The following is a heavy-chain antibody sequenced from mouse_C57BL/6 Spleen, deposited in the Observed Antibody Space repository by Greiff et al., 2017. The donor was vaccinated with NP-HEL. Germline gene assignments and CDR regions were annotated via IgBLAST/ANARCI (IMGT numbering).Heavy chain of an antibody. CDR1: GYSFTGYF. CDR2: INPYNGDT. Sequence: VQLQQSGPELVKPGDSVKISCKASGYSFTGYFMNWVMQSHGKSLEWIGRINPYNGDTFYNQKFKGKANLNVDKSSSKAHMERRSLTSDDSAVYYCASYDDGSDWYVDVWGTGTTVAVSS. D-gene: IGHD2-4*01. V-gene: IGHV1-20*01. CDR3: ASYDDGSDWYVDV. J-gene: IGHJ1*03.